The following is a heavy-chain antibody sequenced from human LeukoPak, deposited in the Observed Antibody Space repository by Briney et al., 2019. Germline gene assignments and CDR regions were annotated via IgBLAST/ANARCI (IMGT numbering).Heavy chain of an antibody. D-gene: IGHD6-19*01. V-gene: IGHV3-48*03. J-gene: IGHJ4*02. Sequence: PGGSLRLSCAASGFTFSSYEMNWVRQAPGKGLEWVSYISSSGSTIYYADSVKGRFTISRDNAKNSLYLQMNSLRAEDTAVYYCARRPYSSSLDYWGRGTLVTVSS. CDR1: GFTFSSYE. CDR2: ISSSGSTI. CDR3: ARRPYSSSLDY.